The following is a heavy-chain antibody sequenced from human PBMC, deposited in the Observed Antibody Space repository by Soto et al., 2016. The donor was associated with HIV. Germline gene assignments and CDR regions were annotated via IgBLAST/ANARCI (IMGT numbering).Heavy chain of an antibody. D-gene: IGHD2-2*01. Sequence: VQLQESGPGLVKPSGTLSLTCAVSGGSISSSKWWSWVRQPPGKGLEWIGEIYHSGSTNYNPSLKSRVTISVDKSKNQFSLKLSSVTAADTAVYYCASKKYCSSTSCYGYYGLDVVGPRDHGHRLL. J-gene: IGHJ6*02. CDR2: IYHSGST. CDR3: ASKKYCSSTSCYGYYGLDV. CDR1: GGSISSSKW. V-gene: IGHV4-4*02.